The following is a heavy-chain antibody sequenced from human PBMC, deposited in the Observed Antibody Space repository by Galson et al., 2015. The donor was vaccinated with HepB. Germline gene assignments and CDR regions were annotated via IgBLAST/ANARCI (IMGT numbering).Heavy chain of an antibody. J-gene: IGHJ4*02. V-gene: IGHV4-61*02. D-gene: IGHD2-2*02. Sequence: TLSLTCTVSGGSISSGSYYWSWIRQPAGKGLEWIGRIYTSGSTNYNPSLKSRVTMSVDTSKNQFSLKLSSVTAADTAVYYCARATHYCSSTSCYTGPFDYWGQGTLVTVSS. CDR1: GGSISSGSYY. CDR2: IYTSGST. CDR3: ARATHYCSSTSCYTGPFDY.